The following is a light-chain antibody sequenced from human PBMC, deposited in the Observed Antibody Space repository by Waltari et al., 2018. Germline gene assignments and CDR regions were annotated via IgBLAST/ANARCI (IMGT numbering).Light chain of an antibody. CDR3: KQYSTYPLT. CDR1: QSDW. Sequence: DIQMTQSPSTLSASVGDRVTIACRASQSDWLAWYQQKPGKAPNLVIYKASFLKRGVPSRFSGSGSGTEFTLTINSLQPDDFATYYCKQYSTYPLTFGGGTKVEI. J-gene: IGKJ4*01. CDR2: KAS. V-gene: IGKV1-5*03.